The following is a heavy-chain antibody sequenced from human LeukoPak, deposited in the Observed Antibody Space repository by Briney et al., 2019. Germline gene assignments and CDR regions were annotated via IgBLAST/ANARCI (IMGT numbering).Heavy chain of an antibody. V-gene: IGHV4-39*01. D-gene: IGHD6-19*01. J-gene: IGHJ4*02. Sequence: SETLSLTCTVSGGSISSTSYYWGWIRQPPGKGLEWIGNIYYSGSTYYGPSLNSRLTMSVDTSRNHFSLKLSSVTAADTAVYYCARHSYSSGWHAHFDYWGQGTVVAVSS. CDR3: ARHSYSSGWHAHFDY. CDR1: GGSISSTSYY. CDR2: IYYSGST.